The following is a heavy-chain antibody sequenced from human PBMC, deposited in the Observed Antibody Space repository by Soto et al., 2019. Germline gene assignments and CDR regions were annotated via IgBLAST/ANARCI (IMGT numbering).Heavy chain of an antibody. D-gene: IGHD1-26*01. V-gene: IGHV3-33*01. CDR1: GFTFSSYG. CDR2: IWYDGSNK. CDR3: ARERAYGSYLRSPNY. J-gene: IGHJ4*02. Sequence: LRLSCAASGFTFSSYGMHWVRQAPGKGLEWVAVIWYDGSNKYYADSVKGRFTISRDNSKNTLYLQMNSLRAEDTAVYYGARERAYGSYLRSPNYWGQGTLVTVSS.